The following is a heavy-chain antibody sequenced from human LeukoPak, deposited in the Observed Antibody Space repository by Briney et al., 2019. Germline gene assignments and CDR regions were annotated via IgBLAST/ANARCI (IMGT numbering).Heavy chain of an antibody. J-gene: IGHJ5*02. D-gene: IGHD6-19*01. CDR3: ATGKPQRYSSGWYVKWLDP. Sequence: SETLSLTCTVSGGSITTYYWTWIRQPPGKGLEWIGYISYRESSNYNPSLRSRVTLSVDTSKNQFSLNLSSVTAADTAVYYCATGKPQRYSSGWYVKWLDPWGQGTLVTVSS. V-gene: IGHV4-59*01. CDR1: GGSITTYY. CDR2: ISYRESS.